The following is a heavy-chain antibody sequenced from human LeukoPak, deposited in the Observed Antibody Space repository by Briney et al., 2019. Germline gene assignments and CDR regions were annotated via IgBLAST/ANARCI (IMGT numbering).Heavy chain of an antibody. D-gene: IGHD5-12*01. CDR2: IHYSGST. J-gene: IGHJ4*02. Sequence: SETLSLTCSVSGGSVSSGSYYWSWIRQPPGMGLEWIGSIHYSGSTNYNPSLKSRVTISVDTSKKQFSLKMNSVTAADTAVYNCVRTTIVATIWDYWGQGTLVTVSS. CDR3: VRTTIVATIWDY. V-gene: IGHV4-61*01. CDR1: GGSVSSGSYY.